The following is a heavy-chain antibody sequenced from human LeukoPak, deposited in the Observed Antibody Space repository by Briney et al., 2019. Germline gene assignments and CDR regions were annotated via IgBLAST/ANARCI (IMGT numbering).Heavy chain of an antibody. J-gene: IGHJ6*03. CDR1: GGSISSYY. D-gene: IGHD2-15*01. V-gene: IGHV4-4*07. Sequence: SETLSLTCTLSGGSISSYYWSWIRQPAGKGLEWIGRIYTSGSTNYNPSLKSRVTMSVDTSKNQFSLKLSSVTAADTAVYYCAREYCSGGSCYLYYYYMDVWGKGTTVTVSS. CDR2: IYTSGST. CDR3: AREYCSGGSCYLYYYYMDV.